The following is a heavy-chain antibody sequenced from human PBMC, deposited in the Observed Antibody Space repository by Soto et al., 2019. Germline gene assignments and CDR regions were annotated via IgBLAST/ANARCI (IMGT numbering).Heavy chain of an antibody. CDR2: IYSNDDK. CDR3: AHLPRYYYGMDV. CDR1: GFSLYTSAVG. Sequence: QITLKESGPTLVKPTQTLTLTCTFSGFSLYTSAVGVGWIRQPPGKALECLALIYSNDDKRYNPSLNRRLTITKDPSRNQVVLAMTNMDPVDTATYYCAHLPRYYYGMDVWGQGTTVTVSS. J-gene: IGHJ6*02. V-gene: IGHV2-5*01.